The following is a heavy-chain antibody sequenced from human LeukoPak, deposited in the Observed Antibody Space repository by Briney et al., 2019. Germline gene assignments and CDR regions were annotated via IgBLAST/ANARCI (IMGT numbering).Heavy chain of an antibody. J-gene: IGHJ4*02. CDR2: ISAYNGNT. V-gene: IGHV1-18*01. D-gene: IGHD6-13*01. Sequence: GASVKVSCKASGYTFTSYGISWVRQAPGQGLEWMGWISAYNGNTNYAQKLQGRVTMTRDTSTSTVYMELSSLRSEDTAVYYCARDDPPYSSSRTFDYWGQGTLVTVSS. CDR1: GYTFTSYG. CDR3: ARDDPPYSSSRTFDY.